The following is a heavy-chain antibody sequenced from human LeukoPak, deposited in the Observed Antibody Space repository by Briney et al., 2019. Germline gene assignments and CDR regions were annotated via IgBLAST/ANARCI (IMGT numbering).Heavy chain of an antibody. Sequence: SETLSLTCTVSGGSISSYYWSWIRQPAGKGLEWIGRIYTSGSTNYNPSLKSRVPMSVDTSKNQFSLKLSSVTAADTAVYYCARVWFGESGYWFDPWGQGTLVTVSS. CDR2: IYTSGST. CDR3: ARVWFGESGYWFDP. J-gene: IGHJ5*02. CDR1: GGSISSYY. D-gene: IGHD3-10*01. V-gene: IGHV4-4*07.